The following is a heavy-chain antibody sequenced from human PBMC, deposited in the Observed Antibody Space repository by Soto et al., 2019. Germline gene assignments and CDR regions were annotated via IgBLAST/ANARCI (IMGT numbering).Heavy chain of an antibody. J-gene: IGHJ4*02. CDR1: GGTFSSYA. CDR2: IIPIFGTA. D-gene: IGHD2-8*01. Sequence: QVQLVQSGAAVKKPGSSVKVSCKASGGTFSSYAISWVRQAPGQGLEWMGGIIPIFGTANYAQKFQGRVTITADESTSTAYMELSSLRSEDTAVYYCARGFGVPLRFQDPPPFDYWGQGTLVTVSS. V-gene: IGHV1-69*12. CDR3: ARGFGVPLRFQDPPPFDY.